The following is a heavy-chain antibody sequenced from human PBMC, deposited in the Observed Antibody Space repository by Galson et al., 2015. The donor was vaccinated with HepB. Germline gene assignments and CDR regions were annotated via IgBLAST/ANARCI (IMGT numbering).Heavy chain of an antibody. J-gene: IGHJ4*02. D-gene: IGHD2-15*01. CDR1: GDTLTGYY. Sequence: SVKVSCKASGDTLTGYYMHWMRQDPGQGLEWIGGINPNSGRTKYVQKFQDRVTVTRDTPTKTVYMELTRLTSDDTAVYYCAAEHCSGASGDSCLKAFAYWGQGTLSPSPQ. V-gene: IGHV1-2*02. CDR3: AAEHCSGASGDSCLKAFAY. CDR2: INPNSGRT.